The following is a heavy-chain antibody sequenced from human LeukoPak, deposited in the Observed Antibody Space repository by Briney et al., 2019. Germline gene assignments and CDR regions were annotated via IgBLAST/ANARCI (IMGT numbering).Heavy chain of an antibody. J-gene: IGHJ4*02. Sequence: GGSLRLSCAASGFTFSTYAMHWVRQAPGKGLEWLAVISYDGSNKYYADPVKGRFTISRDNSKHTLYLQMNSLRAEDTAVYYCARANDYSNYGQLDYWGQGTLVTVSS. CDR3: ARANDYSNYGQLDY. CDR2: ISYDGSNK. V-gene: IGHV3-30*01. CDR1: GFTFSTYA. D-gene: IGHD4-11*01.